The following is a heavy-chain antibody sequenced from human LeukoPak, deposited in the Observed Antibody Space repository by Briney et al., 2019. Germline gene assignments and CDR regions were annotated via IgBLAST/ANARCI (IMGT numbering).Heavy chain of an antibody. CDR3: AKLGAVGATTDY. Sequence: GGSLRLSCAASGFTFSSYGMHWVRQAPGKGLEWVAVISYDGSNKYYADSVKGRFTISRDNSKNTLYLQMNSLRAEDTAVYYCAKLGAVGATTDYWGQGTLVTVSS. V-gene: IGHV3-30*18. CDR1: GFTFSSYG. D-gene: IGHD1-26*01. CDR2: ISYDGSNK. J-gene: IGHJ4*02.